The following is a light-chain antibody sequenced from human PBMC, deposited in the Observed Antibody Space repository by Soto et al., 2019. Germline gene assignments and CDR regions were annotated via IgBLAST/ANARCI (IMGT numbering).Light chain of an antibody. V-gene: IGKV1-5*03. CDR1: QSISSW. CDR2: KAS. CDR3: QQYNSYST. J-gene: IGKJ1*01. Sequence: DIQMTQSPSTLSASVGERVTITCRASQSISSWLAWYQQKPGKAPKLLIYKASSLESGVPSRLSGSGSGTEFTLTISSLQPDDFATYYCQQYNSYSTFGQGTKV.